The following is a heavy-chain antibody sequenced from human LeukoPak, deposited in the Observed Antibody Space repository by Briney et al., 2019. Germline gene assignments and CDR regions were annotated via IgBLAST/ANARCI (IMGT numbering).Heavy chain of an antibody. J-gene: IGHJ4*02. CDR1: GGSISSGGYY. D-gene: IGHD5-18*01. CDR3: ARSTAMAYFDY. Sequence: SETLSLTCTVSGGSISSGGYYWSWIRQHPGKGLEWTGYIYYSGSTYYNPSLKSRVTISVDTSKNQFSLKLSSVTAADTAVYYCARSTAMAYFDYWGQGTLVTVSS. CDR2: IYYSGST. V-gene: IGHV4-31*03.